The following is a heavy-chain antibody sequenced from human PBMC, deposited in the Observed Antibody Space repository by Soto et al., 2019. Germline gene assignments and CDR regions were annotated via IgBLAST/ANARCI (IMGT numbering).Heavy chain of an antibody. J-gene: IGHJ6*02. Sequence: EVQLVESGGGLVQPGGSLRLSCAASGFAFSCYWMHWVRQAPGKGLLWVSRIKFDGSSTYYGDSGKGRFTISRDDAKNTVLLQMNGLRVDDTAVYYCVRGAKNIYAMDVWGQGTTVTVSS. CDR2: IKFDGSST. CDR3: VRGAKNIYAMDV. V-gene: IGHV3-74*01. CDR1: GFAFSCYW.